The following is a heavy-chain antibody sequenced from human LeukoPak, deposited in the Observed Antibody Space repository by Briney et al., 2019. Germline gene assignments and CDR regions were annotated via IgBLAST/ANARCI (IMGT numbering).Heavy chain of an antibody. D-gene: IGHD5-18*01. CDR1: GFTFSDYY. CDR3: ARDSRGYSLVNYCEY. V-gene: IGHV3-11*04. CDR2: ISSSGNSI. J-gene: IGHJ4*02. Sequence: GGSLRLSCAASGFTFSDYYMSWIRQAPGKGLEWVSYISSSGNSISYADSVKGRFTISRDNAKNSLYLQVNSLRAEDTAVYYCARDSRGYSLVNYCEYWGLGTLVTVSS.